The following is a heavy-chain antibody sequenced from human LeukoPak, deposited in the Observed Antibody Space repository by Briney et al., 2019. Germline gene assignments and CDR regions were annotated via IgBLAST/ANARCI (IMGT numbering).Heavy chain of an antibody. V-gene: IGHV3-9*01. CDR1: GFTFDDYA. Sequence: GGSLRLSCAASGFTFDDYAMHWVRQAPGKGLEWVSGISWNSGTIGYADSVKGRFTISRDNAKNSLYLQMNSLRSEDTAVYYCAMGVGAPEDVAVAADFDYWGQGTLVTVSS. D-gene: IGHD6-19*01. CDR2: ISWNSGTI. J-gene: IGHJ4*02. CDR3: AMGVGAPEDVAVAADFDY.